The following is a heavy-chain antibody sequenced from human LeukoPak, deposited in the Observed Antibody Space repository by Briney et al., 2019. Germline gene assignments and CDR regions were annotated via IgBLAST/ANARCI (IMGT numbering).Heavy chain of an antibody. CDR1: GGTFSSYA. CDR2: IIPILGIA. CDR3: ARERAVAGKFDY. V-gene: IGHV1-69*04. Sequence: SVKVSCKASGGTFSSYAISWVRQAPGQGLAWMGRIIPILGIANYAQKFQGRVTITADKSTSTAYMELSSLRSEDTAVYYCARERAVAGKFDYWGQGTLVTVSS. J-gene: IGHJ4*02. D-gene: IGHD6-19*01.